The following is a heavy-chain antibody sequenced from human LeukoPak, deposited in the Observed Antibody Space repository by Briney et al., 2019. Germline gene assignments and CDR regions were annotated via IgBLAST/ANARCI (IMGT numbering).Heavy chain of an antibody. J-gene: IGHJ4*02. V-gene: IGHV1-2*02. CDR3: ARTDSGSYYGGPNLDY. D-gene: IGHD1-26*01. Sequence: NSCVTNYAQKFQARVTMTRETSISTAYMELSRLRSDDTAVYYCARTDSGSYYGGPNLDYWGQGTLVTVSS. CDR2: NSCVT.